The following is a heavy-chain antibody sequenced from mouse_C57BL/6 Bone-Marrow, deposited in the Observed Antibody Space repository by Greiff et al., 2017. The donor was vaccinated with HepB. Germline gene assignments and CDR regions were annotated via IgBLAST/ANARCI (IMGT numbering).Heavy chain of an antibody. Sequence: QVQLQQSGAELAKPGASVKLSCKASGYTFTSYWMHWVKQRPGQGLEWIGYINPSSGYTKYNQKFKDKATLTADKSSSTAYMQLSSLTYEDAAVYYCARWARIHCGSSYWCAYGGQGTRVTVSA. V-gene: IGHV1-7*01. CDR2: INPSSGYT. J-gene: IGHJ3*01. CDR1: GYTFTSYW. D-gene: IGHD1-1*01. CDR3: ARWARIHCGSSYWCAY.